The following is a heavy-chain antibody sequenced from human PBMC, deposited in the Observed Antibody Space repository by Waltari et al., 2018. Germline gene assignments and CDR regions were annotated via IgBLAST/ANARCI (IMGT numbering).Heavy chain of an antibody. CDR2: INSDGSTI. Sequence: EVQLEESGGGLVQPGGSLRLSCAASGFTFSSYWMHWVRQAPGKGLVCVSRINSDGSTISYADSVKGRFTISRDNAKNTLYLQMNSLSAEDTAVYYCASAYYDILDWGQGTLVTVSS. V-gene: IGHV3-74*01. J-gene: IGHJ4*02. D-gene: IGHD3-9*01. CDR1: GFTFSSYW. CDR3: ASAYYDILD.